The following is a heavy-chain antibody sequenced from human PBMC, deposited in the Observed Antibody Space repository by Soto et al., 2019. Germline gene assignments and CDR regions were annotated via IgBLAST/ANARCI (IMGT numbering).Heavy chain of an antibody. CDR1: GYTFTGYY. Sequence: ASVKVSCKASGYTFTGYYMHWVRQAPGQGLGWMGWINPNSGGTNYAQKFQGRVTMTRDTSISTAYMELSRLRSDDTAVYYCAREIYCSGGSCYNVDYWGQGTLVTVSS. D-gene: IGHD2-15*01. J-gene: IGHJ4*02. CDR3: AREIYCSGGSCYNVDY. V-gene: IGHV1-2*02. CDR2: INPNSGGT.